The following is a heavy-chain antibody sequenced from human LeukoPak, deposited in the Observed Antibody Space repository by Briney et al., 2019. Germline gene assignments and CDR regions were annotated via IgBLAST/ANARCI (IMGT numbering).Heavy chain of an antibody. D-gene: IGHD3/OR15-3a*01. CDR3: ARDRGLGYYFYYYMDV. V-gene: IGHV1-2*02. CDR2: INPNSGGT. J-gene: IGHJ6*03. Sequence: GASVKVSCKASGYTFTGYYMHWVRQAPGQGLEWMGWINPNSGGTNYAQKFQGRVTMTRDTSISTAYMELSRLRSDDTAVYYCARDRGLGYYFYYYMDVWGKGTTVTVSS. CDR1: GYTFTGYY.